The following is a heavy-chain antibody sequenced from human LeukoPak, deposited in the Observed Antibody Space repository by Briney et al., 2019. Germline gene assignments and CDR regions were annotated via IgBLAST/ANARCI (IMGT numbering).Heavy chain of an antibody. J-gene: IGHJ4*02. V-gene: IGHV3-23*01. CDR3: AKYGDIAVAGILFDY. D-gene: IGHD6-19*01. CDR2: ISVSGGST. CDR1: GFTFSSYA. Sequence: PGGSLRLSCAASGFTFSSYAMSWVRQAPGKRLGWVSAISVSGGSTYYADSVKGRFTISRDNSKNTLYLQMNSLSAEDTAVYYCAKYGDIAVAGILFDYWGQGTLVTVSS.